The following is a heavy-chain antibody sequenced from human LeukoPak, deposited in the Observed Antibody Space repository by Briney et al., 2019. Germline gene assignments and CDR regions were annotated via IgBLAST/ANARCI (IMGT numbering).Heavy chain of an antibody. CDR1: GFTFSSYS. CDR2: ISSSSSTI. CDR3: ARDHRRGIAVAVRPCDY. Sequence: PGGSLRLSCAASGFTFSSYSMNWVRQAPGKGLEWVSYISSSSSTIYYADSVKGRFTISRDNANNSLYLQMNSLRAEDTAVYYCARDHRRGIAVAVRPCDYWGQGTLVTVSS. D-gene: IGHD6-19*01. V-gene: IGHV3-48*01. J-gene: IGHJ4*02.